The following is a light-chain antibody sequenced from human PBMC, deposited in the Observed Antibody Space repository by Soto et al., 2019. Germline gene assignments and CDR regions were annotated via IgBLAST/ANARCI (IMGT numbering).Light chain of an antibody. CDR3: QQYNSYLWT. J-gene: IGKJ1*01. CDR2: DAS. V-gene: IGKV1-5*01. CDR1: QSISSW. Sequence: DIQMTQSPSTLSASVGDRVTITCRASQSISSWLAWYQQKPGKAPKLLIYDASSLESGVPSRFSGSGSGTKFTLTYSSLQPDEFATYYYQQYNSYLWTFGQVTKVELK.